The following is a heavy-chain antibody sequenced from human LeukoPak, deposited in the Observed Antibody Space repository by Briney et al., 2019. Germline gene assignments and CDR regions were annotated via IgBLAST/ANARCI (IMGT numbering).Heavy chain of an antibody. V-gene: IGHV3-21*01. CDR3: ARDTLGEGEDANYAVYYFDY. J-gene: IGHJ4*02. Sequence: GGSLRLSCAASGFIFSSYSMNWVRQAPGKGLEWVSSISSSSTYIYYADSVKGRFTISRDNGKNSLDLQMNSLRADDTAVYYCARDTLGEGEDANYAVYYFDYWGQGTVVTVSS. CDR2: ISSSSTYI. CDR1: GFIFSSYS. D-gene: IGHD4/OR15-4a*01.